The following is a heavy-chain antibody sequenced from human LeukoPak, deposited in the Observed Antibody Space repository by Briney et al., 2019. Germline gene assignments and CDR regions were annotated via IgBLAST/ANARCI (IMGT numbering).Heavy chain of an antibody. V-gene: IGHV3-48*02. CDR3: XXXPGDVVVVDGDY. CDR2: ISSSSSTI. J-gene: IGHJ4*02. CDR1: GFTFSSYS. Sequence: GSXXXXCXASGFTFSSYSMNWVRQAPGKGLEWVSYISSSSSTIYYADSVKGRFTISRDNAKNSLYMQMNSLRDEDTAVYYXXXXPGDVVVVDGDYWGQGTLVTVSS. D-gene: IGHD2-15*01.